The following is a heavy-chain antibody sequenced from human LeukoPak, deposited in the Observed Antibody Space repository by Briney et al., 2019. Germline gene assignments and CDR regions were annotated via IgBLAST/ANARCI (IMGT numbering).Heavy chain of an antibody. Sequence: AASVKVSCKASGYTFTSYALSWVRQAPGQGLEWMGWISVYNGNTGYAQKFQGRVTMTRNTSISTAYMELSSLRSEDTAVYYCARESRVWFGESPQGIDYWGQGTLVTVSS. CDR2: ISVYNGNT. CDR3: ARESRVWFGESPQGIDY. CDR1: GYTFTSYA. J-gene: IGHJ4*02. D-gene: IGHD3-10*01. V-gene: IGHV1-8*02.